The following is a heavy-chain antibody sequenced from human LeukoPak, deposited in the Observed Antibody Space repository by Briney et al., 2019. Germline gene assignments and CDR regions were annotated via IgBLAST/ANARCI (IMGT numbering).Heavy chain of an antibody. D-gene: IGHD4-17*01. CDR3: AKGGASVTRYVDY. CDR1: GFTFSSYS. CDR2: MSNSGENT. V-gene: IGHV3-30*18. J-gene: IGHJ4*02. Sequence: AGGPLRLSCAASGFTFSSYSMQWVRQTPGKGLEWVGIMSNSGENTFYGEAVKGRFTISRDNSQNTLYLQMNSLRPEDTAVYYCAKGGASVTRYVDYWGQGTLVTVSS.